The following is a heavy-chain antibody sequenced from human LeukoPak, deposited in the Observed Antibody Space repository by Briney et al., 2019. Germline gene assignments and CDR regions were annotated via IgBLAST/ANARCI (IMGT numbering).Heavy chain of an antibody. Sequence: PSETLSLTCTVSGGSISSSSYYWGWIRQPPGKGLEWIGSIYYSGSTYYNPSLKSRVTISVDTSKNQFSLKLSSVTAADTAVYYCARDPPPDGMDVWGQGTTVTVSS. CDR1: GGSISSSSYY. V-gene: IGHV4-39*07. CDR3: ARDPPPDGMDV. J-gene: IGHJ6*02. CDR2: IYYSGST.